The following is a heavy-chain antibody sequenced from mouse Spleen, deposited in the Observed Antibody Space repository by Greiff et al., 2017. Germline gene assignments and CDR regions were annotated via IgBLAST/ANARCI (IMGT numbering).Heavy chain of an antibody. CDR3: ARRAYYGTWYFDV. CDR2: ISYDGSN. D-gene: IGHD2-10*01. CDR1: GYSITSGYY. J-gene: IGHJ1*01. Sequence: DVRLQESGPGLVKPSQSLSLTCSVTGYSITSGYYWNWIRQFPGNKLEWMGYISYDGSNNYNPSLKNRISITRDTSKNQFFLKLNSVTTEDTATYYCARRAYYGTWYFDVWGAGTTVTVSS. V-gene: IGHV3-6*01.